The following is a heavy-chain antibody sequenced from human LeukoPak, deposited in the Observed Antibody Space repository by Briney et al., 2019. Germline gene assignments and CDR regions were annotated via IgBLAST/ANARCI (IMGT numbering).Heavy chain of an antibody. CDR2: IYYSGST. J-gene: IGHJ4*02. CDR3: ARRCSGDDCYSE. Sequence: SETLSLTCTVSGGSISGYYWSWIRQPPGKGLEWIGHIYYSGSTNYNPSLKSRVTISVDTSKNQFSLKLSSVTAADTAVYYCARRCSGDDCYSEWGQGTLVTVSS. V-gene: IGHV4-59*08. D-gene: IGHD2-21*02. CDR1: GGSISGYY.